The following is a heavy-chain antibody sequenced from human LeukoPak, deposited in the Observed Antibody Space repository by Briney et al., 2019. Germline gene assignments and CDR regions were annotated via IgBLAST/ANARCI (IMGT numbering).Heavy chain of an antibody. D-gene: IGHD5-18*01. Sequence: SGTLSLTCTVSGGSISSHYWSWIRQPPGKGLEWIAYLFDSVNTKDNPSLQGRLTLSADTSKNQFSLRLSSVTAADTAVYYCATIKRGSIFGYFDFWGQGIKVTVSS. CDR1: GGSISSHY. V-gene: IGHV4-59*11. CDR2: LFDSVNT. CDR3: ATIKRGSIFGYFDF. J-gene: IGHJ4*02.